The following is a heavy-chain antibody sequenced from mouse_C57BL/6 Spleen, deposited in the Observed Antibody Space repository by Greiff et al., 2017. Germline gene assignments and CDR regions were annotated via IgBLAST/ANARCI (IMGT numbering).Heavy chain of an antibody. V-gene: IGHV1-69*01. CDR2: IDPSDSYP. CDR3: ATYYYGSSYWFAY. J-gene: IGHJ3*01. Sequence: QVQLQPPGAALVMPGASVKLSCKASGYTFTSYWMHWVKQRPGQGLEWIGEIDPSDSYPNYNQKFKGKSTLTVDKSSRTADMQLSSLTSEDSAVYFCATYYYGSSYWFAYWGQGTLVTVSA. CDR1: GYTFTSYW. D-gene: IGHD1-1*01.